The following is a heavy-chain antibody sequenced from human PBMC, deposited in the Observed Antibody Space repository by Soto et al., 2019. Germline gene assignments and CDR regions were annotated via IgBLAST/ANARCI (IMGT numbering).Heavy chain of an antibody. D-gene: IGHD6-13*01. J-gene: IGHJ1*01. CDR1: GFTFSAYG. CDR3: ARDLGSSWYPEYFQH. V-gene: IGHV3-48*01. Sequence: PGGSLRLSCAGSGFTFSAYGMHWVRQAPGKGLEWVSYISSSSSTIYYADSVKGRFTISRDNAKNSLYLQTNSLRAEDTAVYYCARDLGSSWYPEYFQHWGQGTLVTVSS. CDR2: ISSSSSTI.